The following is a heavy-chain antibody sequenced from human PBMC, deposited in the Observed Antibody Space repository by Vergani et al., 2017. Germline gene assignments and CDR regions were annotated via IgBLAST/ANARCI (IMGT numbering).Heavy chain of an antibody. J-gene: IGHJ6*02. V-gene: IGHV1-46*01. D-gene: IGHD6-13*01. Sequence: QVQLVQSGAEVKKPGASVKVSCKASGYTFTSYYMHWVRQAPGQGLEWMGIINPSGGSTSYAQKFQGRVTMTRDTSTSTVYMELSSLRSEDTAVYYCARGFIAAACSYGMDVWGQGTTVTVSS. CDR1: GYTFTSYY. CDR3: ARGFIAAACSYGMDV. CDR2: INPSGGST.